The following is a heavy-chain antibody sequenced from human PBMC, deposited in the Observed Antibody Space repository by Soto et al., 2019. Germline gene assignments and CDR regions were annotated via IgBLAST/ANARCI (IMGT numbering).Heavy chain of an antibody. CDR2: ISPYKGNT. CDR1: GYTFSSIG. Sequence: ASVKVSCKASGYTFSSIGISWVRQAPGQGLEWMGWISPYKGNTYYAQRLQGRVTMTTDTSTSTAYMELRSLRSDDTVVYYCARDLDGSGNYYTDYWGQGTLVTVSS. CDR3: ARDLDGSGNYYTDY. D-gene: IGHD3-10*01. V-gene: IGHV1-18*01. J-gene: IGHJ4*02.